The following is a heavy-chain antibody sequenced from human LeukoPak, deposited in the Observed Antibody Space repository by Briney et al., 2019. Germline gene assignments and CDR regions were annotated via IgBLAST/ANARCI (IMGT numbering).Heavy chain of an antibody. CDR2: IYPGDSDT. J-gene: IGHJ4*02. CDR1: GYTFTSYW. V-gene: IGHV5-51*01. CDR3: ARRSSGWYQDY. D-gene: IGHD6-19*01. Sequence: GESLKISCKGSGYTFTSYWTGWVRQMPGKGLEWMGIIYPGDSDTRYSPSFQGQVTISADKSINTAYLQWSSLRASDTAMYYCARRSSGWYQDYWGQGTLVTVSS.